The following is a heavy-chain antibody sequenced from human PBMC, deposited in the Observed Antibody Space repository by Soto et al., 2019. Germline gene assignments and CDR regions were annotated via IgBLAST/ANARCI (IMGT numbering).Heavy chain of an antibody. CDR2: INHSGST. D-gene: IGHD6-13*01. J-gene: IGHJ3*02. Sequence: SETLPLACAVYGGSFSGYYWSWIRQPPGKGLEWIGEINHSGSTNYNPSLKSRVTISVDTSKNQFSLKLSSVTAADTAVYYCARGRGYRSSWPIWGQGTMVTVSS. V-gene: IGHV4-34*01. CDR3: ARGRGYRSSWPI. CDR1: GGSFSGYY.